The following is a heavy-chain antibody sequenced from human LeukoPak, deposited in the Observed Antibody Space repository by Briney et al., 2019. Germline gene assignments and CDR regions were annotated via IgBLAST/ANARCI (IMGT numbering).Heavy chain of an antibody. D-gene: IGHD3-9*01. V-gene: IGHV3-11*04. J-gene: IGHJ4*02. Sequence: GGSLRLSCAASGFTFSDYYMSWIRQVPGKGLEWVSYIGRSGTTIHYADSVKGRFTISWDNAKESLYLQMNSLRAEDTAVYYCARSGKIYFDWLLGYWGQGTLVTVSS. CDR2: IGRSGTTI. CDR1: GFTFSDYY. CDR3: ARSGKIYFDWLLGY.